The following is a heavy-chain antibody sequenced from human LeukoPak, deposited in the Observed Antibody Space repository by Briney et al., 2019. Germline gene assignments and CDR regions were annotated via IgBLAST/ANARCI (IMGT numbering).Heavy chain of an antibody. V-gene: IGHV4-34*01. Sequence: PSETLSLTCAVYGGSFSGYYWSWIRQPPGKGLEWIGEINHSGSTNYNPSLKSRVTISVDTSKNQFSLKLSSVTAADTAVYCCASAYRGITMVRGPPYYYYYYYMDVWGKGTTVTVSS. CDR3: ASAYRGITMVRGPPYYYYYYYMDV. CDR1: GGSFSGYY. D-gene: IGHD3-10*01. J-gene: IGHJ6*03. CDR2: INHSGST.